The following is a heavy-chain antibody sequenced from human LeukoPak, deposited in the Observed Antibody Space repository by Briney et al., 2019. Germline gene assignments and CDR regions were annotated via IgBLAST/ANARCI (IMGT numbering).Heavy chain of an antibody. D-gene: IGHD3-16*01. Sequence: SETLSLTCSVSGGSINSYYWSWIRQPPGKGLEWIGYIFYTGTTKYNPSLKSRLTISVDRSMNRFSMKLTSVTGADTAVYYCARGSTWGEHAWGQGILVTVSS. CDR3: ARGSTWGEHA. J-gene: IGHJ5*02. V-gene: IGHV4-59*01. CDR2: IFYTGTT. CDR1: GGSINSYY.